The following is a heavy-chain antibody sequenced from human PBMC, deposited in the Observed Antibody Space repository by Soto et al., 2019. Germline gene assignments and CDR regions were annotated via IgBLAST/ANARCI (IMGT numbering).Heavy chain of an antibody. V-gene: IGHV1-18*01. CDR2: ISAYNGNT. D-gene: IGHD2-2*01. CDR1: GYTFTSYG. J-gene: IGHJ6*02. Sequence: ASVKVSCKASGYTFTSYGISWVRQAPGQGLEWMGWISAYNGNTNYAQKLQGRVTMTTDTSTSTAYMELRSLRSDDPAVYYCAREYCSSTSCYVYYYYGMDVWGQGTTVTVSS. CDR3: AREYCSSTSCYVYYYYGMDV.